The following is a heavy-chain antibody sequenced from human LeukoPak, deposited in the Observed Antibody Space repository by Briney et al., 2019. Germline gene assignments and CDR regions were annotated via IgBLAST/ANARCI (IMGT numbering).Heavy chain of an antibody. Sequence: GGSLRLSCVASGFIFSSYAMTWVRQAPGKGLEWVSVIGSGDTYYADSVKGRFTISRDNSKNTLYLQMNSLSADDTAVYYCAKWGDYDILTGYYDSDYWGQGTLVTVSS. CDR2: IGSGDT. V-gene: IGHV3-23*01. CDR3: AKWGDYDILTGYYDSDY. J-gene: IGHJ4*02. D-gene: IGHD3-9*01. CDR1: GFIFSSYA.